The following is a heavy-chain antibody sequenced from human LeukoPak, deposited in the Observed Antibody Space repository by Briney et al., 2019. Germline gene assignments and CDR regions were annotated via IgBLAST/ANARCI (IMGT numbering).Heavy chain of an antibody. CDR1: GGSLRGYY. J-gene: IGHJ4*02. V-gene: IGHV4-34*01. D-gene: IGHD3-10*01. CDR2: IDHDGST. CDR3: ARTGITMVRGVVLNNYFDY. Sequence: SETLSLTCGVNGGSLRGYYWSWIRQPPGKGLEWIGEIDHDGSTNYNPSLKSRVTISVDTSKNQFSLKLSSVTAADTAVYYRARTGITMVRGVVLNNYFDYWGQGTLVTVSS.